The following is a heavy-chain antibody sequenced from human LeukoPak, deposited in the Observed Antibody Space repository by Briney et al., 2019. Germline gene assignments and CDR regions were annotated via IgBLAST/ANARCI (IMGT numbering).Heavy chain of an antibody. Sequence: VASVKVSCKAAGYTFTNFGVSWVRQAPGQGLEWVGWISGYNGKALYSQKVQGRVTMTTDISTSTAYMEMRDLRSDDTAVYYCARHDGGWYRSDYWGQGTLVTVSS. CDR2: ISGYNGKA. CDR1: GYTFTNFG. V-gene: IGHV1-18*01. CDR3: ARHDGGWYRSDY. D-gene: IGHD6-19*01. J-gene: IGHJ4*02.